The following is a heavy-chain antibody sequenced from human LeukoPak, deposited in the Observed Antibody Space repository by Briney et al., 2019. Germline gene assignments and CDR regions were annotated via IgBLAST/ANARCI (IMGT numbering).Heavy chain of an antibody. CDR1: GGTFSSYA. V-gene: IGHV1-69*13. CDR2: IIPIFGTA. D-gene: IGHD2-2*01. CDR3: ARASRAVPAAMHGWFDP. J-gene: IGHJ5*02. Sequence: SVKVSCKASGGTFSSYAISWVRQAPGQGLEWMGGIIPIFGTANYAQKFQGRVTITADESTSTAYMELSSLRSEDTAVYYCARASRAVPAAMHGWFDPWGQGTLVTVSS.